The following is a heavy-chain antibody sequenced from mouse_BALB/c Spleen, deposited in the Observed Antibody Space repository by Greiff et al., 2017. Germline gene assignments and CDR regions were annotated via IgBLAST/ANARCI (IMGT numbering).Heavy chain of an antibody. J-gene: IGHJ4*01. CDR3: ARSPYGNYDYAMDY. CDR2: IFPGTGTT. V-gene: IGHV1S132*01. Sequence: VKLMESGAELVKPGASVKLSCKTSGYTFTSYWIQWVKQRPGQGLGWIGEIFPGTGTTYYNEKFKGKATLTIDTSSSTAYMQLSSLTSEDSAVYFCARSPYGNYDYAMDYWGQGTSVTVSS. D-gene: IGHD2-10*02. CDR1: GYTFTSYW.